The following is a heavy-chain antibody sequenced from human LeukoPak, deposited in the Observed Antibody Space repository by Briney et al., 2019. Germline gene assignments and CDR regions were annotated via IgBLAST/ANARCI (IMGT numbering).Heavy chain of an antibody. V-gene: IGHV3-7*01. CDR1: GFTFTNYA. D-gene: IGHD2-15*01. CDR3: ARTRWLDY. Sequence: PGGSLRLSCAASGFTFTNYAMSWVRQAHGKGVEGVAKIKQEGSEKYYVDSVKGRFTISRDNAKNSLFLQMNSLRVEDTAVYYCARTRWLDYWGQGTLVTVSS. CDR2: IKQEGSEK. J-gene: IGHJ4*02.